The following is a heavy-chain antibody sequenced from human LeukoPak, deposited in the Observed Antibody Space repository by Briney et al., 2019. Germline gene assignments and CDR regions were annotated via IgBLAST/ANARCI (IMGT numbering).Heavy chain of an antibody. CDR3: ARVPYSSSWYKRNWFDP. CDR1: GVSISSGGYY. J-gene: IGHJ5*02. V-gene: IGHV4-31*03. CDR2: IYYSGST. D-gene: IGHD6-13*01. Sequence: SETLSLTCTVSGVSISSGGYYWSWIRQHPGKGLEWIGYIYYSGSTYYNPSLKSRVTISVDTSKNQFSLKLSSVTAADTAVYYCARVPYSSSWYKRNWFDPWGQGTLVTVSS.